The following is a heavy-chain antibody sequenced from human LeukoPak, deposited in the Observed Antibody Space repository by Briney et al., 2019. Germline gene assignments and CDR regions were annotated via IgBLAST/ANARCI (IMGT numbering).Heavy chain of an antibody. CDR2: IRSKANSYAT. Sequence: GGSLRLSCAASGFTFSGSAMHWVRQASGKGLEWVGRIRSKANSYATAYAASVKGRFTISRDDSKNTAYLQMNSLKTEDTAVSYCARDVEMATIRWFDPWGQGTLVTVSS. D-gene: IGHD5-24*01. J-gene: IGHJ5*02. V-gene: IGHV3-73*01. CDR3: ARDVEMATIRWFDP. CDR1: GFTFSGSA.